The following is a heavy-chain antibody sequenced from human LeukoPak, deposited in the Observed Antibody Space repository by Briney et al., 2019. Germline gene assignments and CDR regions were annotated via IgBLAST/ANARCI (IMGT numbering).Heavy chain of an antibody. CDR1: GGTFSSYA. V-gene: IGHV1-69*13. CDR2: IIPIFGTA. CDR3: ARSGSYPPLGAFDI. J-gene: IGHJ3*02. Sequence: SVKVSCKASGGTFSSYAISWVQQAPGQGLEWMGGIIPIFGTANYAQKFQGRVTITADESTSTAYMELSSLRSEDTAVYYCARSGSYPPLGAFDIWGQGTMVTVSS. D-gene: IGHD1-26*01.